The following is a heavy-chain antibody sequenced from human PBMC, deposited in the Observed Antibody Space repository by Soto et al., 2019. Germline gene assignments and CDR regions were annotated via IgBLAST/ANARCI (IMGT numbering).Heavy chain of an antibody. Sequence: QVQLVESGGGVVQPGRSLRLSCAASGFTFSSYGMHWVRQAPGKGLEWVAVISYDGSNKYYADSVKGRFTISRDNSKNPLYMQRNSLRAEVTAVYYCAKGGVVVPAAWDYYYGMDVWGQGTTVTVSS. D-gene: IGHD2-2*01. V-gene: IGHV3-30*18. CDR1: GFTFSSYG. CDR3: AKGGVVVPAAWDYYYGMDV. CDR2: ISYDGSNK. J-gene: IGHJ6*02.